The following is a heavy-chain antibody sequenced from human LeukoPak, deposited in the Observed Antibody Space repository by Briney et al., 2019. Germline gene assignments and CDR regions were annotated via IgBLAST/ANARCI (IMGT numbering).Heavy chain of an antibody. Sequence: GGSLRLSCAASGFTFSSYAMSWVRQAPGKGLEWVSAISGSGGSTYYADSVKGRFTISRDNSKNTLYLQMNSLRAEDTAVYYCAKPPPFYYYDSSGYPFDYWGQGTLVTVSS. CDR1: GFTFSSYA. CDR2: ISGSGGST. J-gene: IGHJ4*02. CDR3: AKPPPFYYYDSSGYPFDY. D-gene: IGHD3-22*01. V-gene: IGHV3-23*01.